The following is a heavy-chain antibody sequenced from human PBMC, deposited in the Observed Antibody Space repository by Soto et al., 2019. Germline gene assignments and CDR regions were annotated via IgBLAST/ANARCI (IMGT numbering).Heavy chain of an antibody. V-gene: IGHV1-58*01. CDR3: AADPQSGFGPGSARSPSYYYYGMDV. CDR2: IVVGSGNT. D-gene: IGHD3-10*01. CDR1: GFTFTSSA. J-gene: IGHJ6*02. Sequence: SVKVSCKASGFTFTSSAVQWVRQARGQRLEWIGWIVVGSGNTNYAQKFQERVTITRDMSTSTAYMELSSLRSEDTAVYYCAADPQSGFGPGSARSPSYYYYGMDVWGQGTTVTVS.